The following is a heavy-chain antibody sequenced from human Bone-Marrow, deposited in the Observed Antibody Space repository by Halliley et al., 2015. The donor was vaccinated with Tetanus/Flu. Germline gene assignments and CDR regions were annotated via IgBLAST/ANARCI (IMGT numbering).Heavy chain of an antibody. D-gene: IGHD3-3*01. CDR2: MYYSGST. V-gene: IGHV4-30-4*01. CDR3: ARGVMGNYYEYHVLAA. J-gene: IGHJ6*02. Sequence: LRLSCAVSGDSISNSDYYWSWMRQTPGKGLEWIGYMYYSGSTYSNPSFKSRVFISVDMSKNQFSLNLNSVTAADTAVYYCARGVMGNYYEYHVLAAWGQGT. CDR1: GDSISNSDYY.